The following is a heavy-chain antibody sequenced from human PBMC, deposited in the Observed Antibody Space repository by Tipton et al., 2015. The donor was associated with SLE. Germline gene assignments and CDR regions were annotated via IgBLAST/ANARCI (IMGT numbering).Heavy chain of an antibody. CDR1: GGSFSDYY. V-gene: IGHV4-34*01. CDR2: INRSGST. J-gene: IGHJ6*02. D-gene: IGHD3-22*01. Sequence: TLSLTCAVYGGSFSDYYWSWIRQPPGKGLEWIGEINRSGSTNYNPSLKSRVTISVDTSKSQFSLKLRSVTAADTAVYYCARERGNFYYDTSGSSGYYYSGMDVWGQGTSVTVSS. CDR3: ARERGNFYYDTSGSSGYYYSGMDV.